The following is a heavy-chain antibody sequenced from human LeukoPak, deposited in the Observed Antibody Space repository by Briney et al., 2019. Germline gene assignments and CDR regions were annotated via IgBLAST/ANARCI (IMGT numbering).Heavy chain of an antibody. Sequence: ASVNISCKAFGATLNLGHAFIWARQAPGQGLQWMGRTIPFLGAVNYAQIFQARVSFTADKTTSTLYMQLANLRPDDTAIYYCSPCGHAYDWFGPWGQRTLVSVSS. V-gene: IGHV1-69*04. CDR2: TIPFLGAV. J-gene: IGHJ5*02. D-gene: IGHD5-12*01. CDR1: GATLNLGHA. CDR3: SPCGHAYDWFGP.